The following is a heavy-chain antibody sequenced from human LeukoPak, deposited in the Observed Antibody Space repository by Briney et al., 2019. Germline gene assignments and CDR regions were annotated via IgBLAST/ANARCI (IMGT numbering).Heavy chain of an antibody. CDR3: AGQLVLGDYYYGMDV. D-gene: IGHD6-13*01. CDR1: GDSVSINSAA. V-gene: IGHV6-1*01. CDR2: TYYRSKWYN. J-gene: IGHJ6*02. Sequence: SQTLSLTCAISGDSVSINSAAWKWIRQSPSRGLELLGRTYYRSKWYNDYAVSVKSRITINPDTSKKQFSLQVNSVPPEDTAVYYCAGQLVLGDYYYGMDVWGQGTRSPSP.